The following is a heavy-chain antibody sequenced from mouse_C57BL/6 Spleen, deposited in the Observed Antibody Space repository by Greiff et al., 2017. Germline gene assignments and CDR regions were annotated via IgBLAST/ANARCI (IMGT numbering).Heavy chain of an antibody. D-gene: IGHD1-1*01. CDR2: IYPGSGST. CDR1: GYTFTSYW. V-gene: IGHV1-55*01. CDR3: ARPRYYYGSSYGWYFDV. J-gene: IGHJ1*03. Sequence: QVQLKQPGAELVKPGASVKMSCKASGYTFTSYWITWVKQRPGQGLEWIGDIYPGSGSTNYNEKFKSKATLTVDTSSSTAYMQLSSLTSEDSAVYYCARPRYYYGSSYGWYFDVWGTGTTVTVSS.